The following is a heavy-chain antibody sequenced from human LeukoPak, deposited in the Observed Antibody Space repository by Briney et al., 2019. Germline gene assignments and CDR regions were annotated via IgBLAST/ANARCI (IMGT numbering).Heavy chain of an antibody. CDR3: ARGITMVRSSGGSDAFDI. D-gene: IGHD3-10*01. CDR1: GGSISSGGYY. V-gene: IGHV4-31*03. J-gene: IGHJ3*02. Sequence: SETLSPTCTVSGGSISSGGYYWSWIRQHPGKGLEWIGYIYYSGGTYYNPSLKSRVTISVDTSKNQFSLKLSSVTAADTAVYYCARGITMVRSSGGSDAFDIWGQGTMVTVSS. CDR2: IYYSGGT.